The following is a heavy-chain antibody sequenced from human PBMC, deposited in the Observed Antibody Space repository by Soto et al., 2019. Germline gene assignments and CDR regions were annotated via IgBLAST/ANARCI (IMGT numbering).Heavy chain of an antibody. D-gene: IGHD3-16*01. CDR2: IIPILGIA. J-gene: IGHJ6*02. CDR3: XXLEEGGEDYYYGMDV. CDR1: GGTFSSYT. Sequence: QVQLVQSGAEVKKPGSSVKVSCKASGGTFSSYTISWVRQAPGQGLEWMGRIIPILGIANYAQKFQGRVTITADKSTSTXXXXXXSLXSXXTAXXYXXXLEEGGEDYYYGMDVWGQGTTVTVSS. V-gene: IGHV1-69*02.